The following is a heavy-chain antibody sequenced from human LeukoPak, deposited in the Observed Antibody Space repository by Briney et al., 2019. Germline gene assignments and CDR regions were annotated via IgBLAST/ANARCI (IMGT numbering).Heavy chain of an antibody. V-gene: IGHV4-4*07. D-gene: IGHD2-2*02. Sequence: SETLSLTCTVSGGSISSYYWSWIRQPAGKGLEWIGRIYTSGSTNYNPSLKSRVTISVDTSKNQFSLKLSSVTAADTAVYYCARAGYCSSTSCYNPSNYYYYMDVWGKGTTVTVSS. CDR1: GGSISSYY. CDR2: IYTSGST. J-gene: IGHJ6*03. CDR3: ARAGYCSSTSCYNPSNYYYYMDV.